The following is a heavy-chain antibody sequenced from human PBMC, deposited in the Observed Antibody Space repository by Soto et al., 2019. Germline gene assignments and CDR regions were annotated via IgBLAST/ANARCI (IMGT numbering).Heavy chain of an antibody. CDR1: GVSLTTSGVG. J-gene: IGHJ4*02. Sequence: QITLRESGPTLVQPTQTLTLTCTLSGVSLTTSGVGVGWIRQPPGKALEWLAIIYWDDDKRFSPSLKSRLAITRDTSKIQVVMTMTDMTAVDSAIYDCAHRQRTVVVGAPFDLWGQGSQVTVSS. D-gene: IGHD2-15*01. V-gene: IGHV2-5*02. CDR3: AHRQRTVVVGAPFDL. CDR2: IYWDDDK.